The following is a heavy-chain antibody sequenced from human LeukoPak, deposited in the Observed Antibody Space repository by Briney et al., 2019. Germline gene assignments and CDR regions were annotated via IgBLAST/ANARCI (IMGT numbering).Heavy chain of an antibody. CDR1: GFTFSSYS. J-gene: IGHJ6*03. D-gene: IGHD6-13*01. CDR2: ISSSSSYI. Sequence: GGSLRLSCAASGFTFSSYSMNWVRQAPGKGLEWVSSISSSSSYIYYADSVKGRFTISRDNAKNSLYLQMNSLRAEDTAVYYCASSSSWYGYYYYMDVWGKGTTVTVSS. CDR3: ASSSSWYGYYYYMDV. V-gene: IGHV3-21*01.